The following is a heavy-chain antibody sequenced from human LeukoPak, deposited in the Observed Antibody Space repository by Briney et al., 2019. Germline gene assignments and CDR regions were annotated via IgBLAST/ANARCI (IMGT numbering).Heavy chain of an antibody. CDR3: ARGEGVVPADFDY. CDR2: IYYSGST. D-gene: IGHD2-2*01. CDR1: GGSISSYY. V-gene: IGHV4-59*01. Sequence: SSETLSLTCTVSGGSISSYYWSWIRQPPGKGLEWIGYIYYSGSTNYNPSLKSRVTISVDTSKNQFSLKLSSVTAADTAVYYCARGEGVVPADFDYWGQGTLVTVSS. J-gene: IGHJ4*02.